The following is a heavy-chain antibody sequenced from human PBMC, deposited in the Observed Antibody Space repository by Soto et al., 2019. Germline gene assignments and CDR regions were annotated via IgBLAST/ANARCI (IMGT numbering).Heavy chain of an antibody. D-gene: IGHD3-16*01. Sequence: SETLSLTCTVSGGSISSGGYYWSWIRQPPGKGLEWIGYIYYSGSTNYNPSLKSRVTISVDTSKNQFSLKLSSVTAADTAVYYCARRYGGNFDYWGQGTLVTVSS. CDR3: ARRYGGNFDY. CDR1: GGSISSGGYY. J-gene: IGHJ4*02. CDR2: IYYSGST. V-gene: IGHV4-61*08.